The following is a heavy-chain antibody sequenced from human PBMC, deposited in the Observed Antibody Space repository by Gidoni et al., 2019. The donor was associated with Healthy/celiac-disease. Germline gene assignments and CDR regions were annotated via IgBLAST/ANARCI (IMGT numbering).Heavy chain of an antibody. J-gene: IGHJ4*02. CDR1: GFTFSSYW. Sequence: EVQLVESGGGLVQPGGSLRLSCAASGFTFSSYWMHWVRQAPGKGLVWVSRINSDGSSTSYADSVKGRFTISRDNAKNTLYLQMNSLRAEDTAVYYCARGAGLVDGDPRWYFDYWGQGTLVTVSS. CDR3: ARGAGLVDGDPRWYFDY. V-gene: IGHV3-74*01. CDR2: INSDGSST. D-gene: IGHD2-21*02.